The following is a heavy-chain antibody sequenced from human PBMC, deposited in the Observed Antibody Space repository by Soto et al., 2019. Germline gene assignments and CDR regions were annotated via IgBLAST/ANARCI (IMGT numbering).Heavy chain of an antibody. V-gene: IGHV6-1*01. D-gene: IGHD6-13*01. J-gene: IGHJ4*02. CDR1: GDSVSSNSAA. Sequence: SQTLSLTCAISGDSVSSNSAAWNWIRRSPSRGLEWLGRTYYGSKWYNDYAVSVKGRITINPDTSKNQFSLHLHSVTPEDTAVYYCARDRSPGSSSWYDYWGQGALVTVSS. CDR3: ARDRSPGSSSWYDY. CDR2: TYYGSKWYN.